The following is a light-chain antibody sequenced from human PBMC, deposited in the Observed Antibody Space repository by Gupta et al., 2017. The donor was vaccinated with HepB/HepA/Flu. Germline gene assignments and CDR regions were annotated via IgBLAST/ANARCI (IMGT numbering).Light chain of an antibody. CDR3: QQYNNWPRT. V-gene: IGKV3-15*01. CDR1: QRISNT. Sequence: EIVMTQSPATLSVSLGERATLSCRASQRISNTLAWYQQRPGQAPTLLIYGASTRATGVPARFSGSGSGTEFTLTISSLQSEDFAVYYCQQYNNWPRTFGQGTKVEIK. J-gene: IGKJ1*01. CDR2: GAS.